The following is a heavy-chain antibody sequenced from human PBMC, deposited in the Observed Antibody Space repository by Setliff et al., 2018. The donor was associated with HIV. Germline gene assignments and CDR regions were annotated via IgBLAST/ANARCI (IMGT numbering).Heavy chain of an antibody. J-gene: IGHJ5*02. CDR3: AGDSGYPSNWFDP. Sequence: SETLSLTCTVSGGSTSRDSFYGGWFRQPPGEGLEWIGSIYYSGTTYYAPSLETRLTISVDTSTNQFSLKLTSVTAADTAMYFCAGDSGYPSNWFDPWGQGILVTVSS. V-gene: IGHV4-39*02. CDR2: IYYSGTT. CDR1: GGSTSRDSFY. D-gene: IGHD3-22*01.